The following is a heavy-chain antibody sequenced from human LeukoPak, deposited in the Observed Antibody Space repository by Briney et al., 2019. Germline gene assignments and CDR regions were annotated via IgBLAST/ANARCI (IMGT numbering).Heavy chain of an antibody. D-gene: IGHD3-22*01. CDR3: AKDGGMIVVVIDLYFDY. CDR1: GFTFSSYA. V-gene: IGHV3-23*01. CDR2: ISGSGGST. J-gene: IGHJ4*02. Sequence: GGSLRPSCAASGFTFSSYAMSWVRQAPGKGLEWVSAISGSGGSTYYADSVKGRFTISRDNSKNTLYLQMNSLRAEDTAVYYCAKDGGMIVVVIDLYFDYWGQGTLVTVSS.